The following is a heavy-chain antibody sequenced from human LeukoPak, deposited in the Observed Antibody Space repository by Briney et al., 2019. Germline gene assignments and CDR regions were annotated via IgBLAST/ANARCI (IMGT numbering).Heavy chain of an antibody. CDR2: INHSGIT. V-gene: IGHV4-34*01. CDR1: GGSISVYY. J-gene: IGHJ4*02. CDR3: SRGLSDVY. Sequence: PSETLSLTCSVSGGSISVYYWSWIRQPPGKGLEWIGEINHSGITNYNPSLKSRVTISIDTSKSQFSLKLNSVTAADTAVYYCSRGLSDVYWGQGTLVTVSS.